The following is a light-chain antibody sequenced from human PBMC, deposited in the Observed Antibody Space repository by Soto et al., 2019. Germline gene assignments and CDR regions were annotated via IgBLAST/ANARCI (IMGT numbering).Light chain of an antibody. J-gene: IGKJ4*01. CDR1: QSVSTN. V-gene: IGKV3-15*01. Sequence: EIVMTQSPATLSVSPGERATLSCRASQSVSTNVAWYQQKPGQAPRLLIYGASTRVTVVPARFSGSGSGTEFTLTISSLQSEDFALYFCHQYNDWPVTFGGGTKVDIK. CDR2: GAS. CDR3: HQYNDWPVT.